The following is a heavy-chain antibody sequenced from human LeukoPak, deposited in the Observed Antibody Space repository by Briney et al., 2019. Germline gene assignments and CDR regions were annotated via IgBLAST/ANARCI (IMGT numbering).Heavy chain of an antibody. CDR1: GFTFSSYA. J-gene: IGHJ4*02. V-gene: IGHV3-23*01. CDR3: AKGIAAADTFDY. CDR2: ISGSGGST. Sequence: GGSLRLSCAASGFTFSSYAMSWVRQAPGKGLEWVSAISGSGGSTYYADSVKGRFTISRDNSENTLYLQMNSLRAEDTAVYYCAKGIAAADTFDYWGQGTLVTVSS. D-gene: IGHD6-13*01.